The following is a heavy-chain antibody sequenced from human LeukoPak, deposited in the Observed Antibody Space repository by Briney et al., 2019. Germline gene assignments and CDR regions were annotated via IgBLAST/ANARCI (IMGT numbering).Heavy chain of an antibody. Sequence: GGSLRLSCAASGFTFSSYSMNWVRQAPGKGLEWVSYISSSSSTIYYADSVKGRFTISRDNAKNSLYLQMNSLRAEDTAVYYCARAGDDILTGYCCAFDIWGQGTVVTVSS. J-gene: IGHJ3*02. CDR2: ISSSSSTI. CDR1: GFTFSSYS. V-gene: IGHV3-48*01. CDR3: ARAGDDILTGYCCAFDI. D-gene: IGHD3-9*01.